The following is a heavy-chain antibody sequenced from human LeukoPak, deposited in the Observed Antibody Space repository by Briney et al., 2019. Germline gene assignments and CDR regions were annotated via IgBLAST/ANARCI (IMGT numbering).Heavy chain of an antibody. CDR2: INPSGGSI. CDR1: GYTFTSYY. D-gene: IGHD2-2*01. CDR3: ARVGRRCSSTSCYGYNWFDP. Sequence: ASVKVSCKASGYTFTSYYVHWVRQAPGQGLEWMGVINPSGGSISYAQKFQGRVTMTRDTSTSTVYMELSSLRSEDTAVYYCARVGRRCSSTSCYGYNWFDPWGQGTLVTVSS. V-gene: IGHV1-46*01. J-gene: IGHJ5*02.